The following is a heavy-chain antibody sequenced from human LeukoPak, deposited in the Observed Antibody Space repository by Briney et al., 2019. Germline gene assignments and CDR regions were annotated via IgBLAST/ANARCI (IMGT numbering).Heavy chain of an antibody. D-gene: IGHD2-2*01. Sequence: PGGSLRLSCAVSGFIFSSYGMYWVRQAPGKGLEWVAVIWYDGSNKYYADSVKGRFTISRDNSRNTLYLQMNSLRVEDTAVYYCARDLSRGDIVGVPSALFDYWGQGPLVTVSS. V-gene: IGHV3-33*01. CDR3: ARDLSRGDIVGVPSALFDY. CDR2: IWYDGSNK. CDR1: GFIFSSYG. J-gene: IGHJ4*02.